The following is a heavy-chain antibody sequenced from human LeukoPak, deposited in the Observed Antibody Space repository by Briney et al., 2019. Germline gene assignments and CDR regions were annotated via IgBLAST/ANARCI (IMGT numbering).Heavy chain of an antibody. CDR1: GFTFSSYA. D-gene: IGHD3-22*01. J-gene: IGHJ4*02. Sequence: GGSLRLSCAASGFTFSSYAMHWVRQAPGKGLEWVAVISYDGSNKYYADSVKGRFTISRDNSKNTLYLQMNSLRAEDTAVYYCAKPYYDSSGYYPLWGQGTLVTVSS. V-gene: IGHV3-30-3*01. CDR2: ISYDGSNK. CDR3: AKPYYDSSGYYPL.